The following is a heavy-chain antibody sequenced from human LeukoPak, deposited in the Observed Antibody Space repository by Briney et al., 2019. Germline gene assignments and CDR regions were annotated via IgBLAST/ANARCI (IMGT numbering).Heavy chain of an antibody. D-gene: IGHD3-10*01. CDR1: GGTFSSYA. Sequence: SVKVSCKASGGTFSSYAISWVRQAPGQGLEWMGGIIPIFGTANYAQKFQGRVTITADESTSTAYMELSSLRSEDTAVYYCARGPITMVRGVNYYYGMDVWGQGTTDTVSS. CDR3: ARGPITMVRGVNYYYGMDV. CDR2: IIPIFGTA. J-gene: IGHJ6*02. V-gene: IGHV1-69*13.